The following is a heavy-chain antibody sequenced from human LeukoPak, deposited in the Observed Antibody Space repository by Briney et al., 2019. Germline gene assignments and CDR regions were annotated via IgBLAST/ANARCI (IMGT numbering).Heavy chain of an antibody. CDR1: GFTFSEYS. D-gene: IGHD3-10*01. J-gene: IGHJ4*02. Sequence: GGSLRLSCAASGFTFSEYSMDWVRQAPGKGLEWVSAISGSGATTYYTDSVKGRFTISRDSSKSTLYLQMNSLRADDTAVYYCAKGGKANYGPGSYFDYWGQGILVTVSS. CDR3: AKGGKANYGPGSYFDY. CDR2: ISGSGATT. V-gene: IGHV3-23*01.